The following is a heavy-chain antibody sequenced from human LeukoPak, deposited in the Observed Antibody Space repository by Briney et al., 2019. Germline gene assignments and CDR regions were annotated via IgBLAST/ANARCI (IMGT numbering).Heavy chain of an antibody. Sequence: GGSLRLSCAASGFTVSSNFLSWVRQAPGKGLEWVSLIYSGGSTDYTDSVKGRFTISRDNSKNTLYLQMNSLRAEDTAVYYCAREGYYDSSGYYDYWGQGTLVTVSS. CDR2: IYSGGST. D-gene: IGHD3-22*01. V-gene: IGHV3-53*01. CDR1: GFTVSSNF. J-gene: IGHJ4*02. CDR3: AREGYYDSSGYYDY.